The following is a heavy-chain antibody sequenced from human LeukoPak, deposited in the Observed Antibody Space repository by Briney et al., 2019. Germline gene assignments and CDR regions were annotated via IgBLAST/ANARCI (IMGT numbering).Heavy chain of an antibody. D-gene: IGHD3-10*01. CDR3: AATHAGDYYYYYMDV. V-gene: IGHV4-30-2*01. Sequence: KPSETLSLTCTVSGGSISSGGYYWSWIRQPPGKGLEWIGYIYHSGSTYYNPSLKSRVTISVDRSKNQFSLKLSSVTAADTAVYYCAATHAGDYYYYYMDVWGKGTTVTVSS. CDR2: IYHSGST. CDR1: GGSISSGGYY. J-gene: IGHJ6*03.